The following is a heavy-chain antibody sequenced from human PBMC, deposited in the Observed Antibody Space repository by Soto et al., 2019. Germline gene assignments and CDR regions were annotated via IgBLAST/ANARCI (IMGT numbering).Heavy chain of an antibody. V-gene: IGHV4-30-2*01. D-gene: IGHD2-21*02. CDR1: GGSISSGGYF. Sequence: PSETLSLTCVVFGGSISSGGYFWSWIRQPPGKGLEWIGYIYHSGSTYYNPSLKSRVSISVDRSKNKFSLKLSSVTAADTAVYYCARVRGPYCGGDGYPPTLDWFGHWGQGTLVTVSS. CDR2: IYHSGST. J-gene: IGHJ5*02. CDR3: ARVRGPYCGGDGYPPTLDWFGH.